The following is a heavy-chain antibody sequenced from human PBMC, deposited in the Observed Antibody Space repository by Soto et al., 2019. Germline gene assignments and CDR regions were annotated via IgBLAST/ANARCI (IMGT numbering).Heavy chain of an antibody. V-gene: IGHV4-39*01. D-gene: IGHD3-9*01. J-gene: IGHJ4*02. Sequence: QLQLQESGPGLVKPSETLSLTCTVSGGSISSSSYYWGWIRQPPGKGLEWIGSIYYSGSTYYNPSRKRRVTISVDTSKNQFSLKLSSVTAADTAVYYCARHDLSEYYDILTGLYFDYWGQGTLVTVSS. CDR2: IYYSGST. CDR3: ARHDLSEYYDILTGLYFDY. CDR1: GGSISSSSYY.